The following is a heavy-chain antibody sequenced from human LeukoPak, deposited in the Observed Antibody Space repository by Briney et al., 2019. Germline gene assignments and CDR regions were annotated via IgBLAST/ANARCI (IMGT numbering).Heavy chain of an antibody. CDR3: ARDKFGEDYMDV. CDR2: IHYSGSP. CDR1: GGSISGLY. V-gene: IGHV4-59*11. J-gene: IGHJ6*03. D-gene: IGHD3-10*01. Sequence: RPSETLSLTCTVSGGSISGLYWSWIRQPPGKNLEWLGYIHYSGSPNYNPSLKSRVTMSVDTSENQFSLRLSSVTAADTAVYFCARDKFGEDYMDVWGKGTTVTVSS.